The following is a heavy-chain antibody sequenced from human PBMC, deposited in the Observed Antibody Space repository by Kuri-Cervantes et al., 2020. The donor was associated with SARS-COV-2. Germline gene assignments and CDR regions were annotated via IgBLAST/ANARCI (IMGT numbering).Heavy chain of an antibody. CDR3: ARGWARTIFVGYYHYGMDV. Sequence: GSLRLSCAVYGGSFSGYYWSWIRQPPGKGLEWIGEINHSGSTNYNPSLKSRVTISVDASKNHFSLKLSSVTAADMAVYYCARGWARTIFVGYYHYGMDVWGQGTTATVPS. J-gene: IGHJ6*02. V-gene: IGHV4-34*01. D-gene: IGHD3-10*02. CDR2: INHSGST. CDR1: GGSFSGYY.